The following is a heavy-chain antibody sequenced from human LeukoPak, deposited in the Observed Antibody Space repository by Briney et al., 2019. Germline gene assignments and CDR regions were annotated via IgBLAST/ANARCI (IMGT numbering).Heavy chain of an antibody. Sequence: ESGPTLVNPTQTLTLTCTFSGFSLSTSGVGVGWIRQPPGKALEWLALIYWDDDKRYSPSLRSRLTITKDTSKNQVVLTMTNTDPVDTATYYCAHRLTYYYDSSGFDYWGQGTLVTVSS. CDR3: AHRLTYYYDSSGFDY. CDR2: IYWDDDK. V-gene: IGHV2-5*02. D-gene: IGHD3-22*01. J-gene: IGHJ4*02. CDR1: GFSLSTSGVG.